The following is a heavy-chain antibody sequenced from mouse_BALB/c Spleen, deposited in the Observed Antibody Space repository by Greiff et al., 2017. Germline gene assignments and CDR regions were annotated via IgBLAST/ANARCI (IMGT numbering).Heavy chain of an antibody. CDR2: FYPGSGSI. D-gene: IGHD1-1*01. J-gene: IGHJ2*01. V-gene: IGHV1-62-2*01. CDR1: GYTFTEYI. CDR3: ARHESNYYGSSLDY. Sequence: VQLVESGAGLVKPGASVKLSCKASGYTFTEYIIHWVKQRPGQGLEWIGWFYPGSGSIKYNEKFKDKATLTADKSSSTIYMELSRLTSEDSAVYFCARHESNYYGSSLDYWGQGTTLTVSS.